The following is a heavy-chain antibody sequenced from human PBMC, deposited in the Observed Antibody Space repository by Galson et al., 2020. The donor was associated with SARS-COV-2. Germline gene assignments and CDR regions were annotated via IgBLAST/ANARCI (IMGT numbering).Heavy chain of an antibody. J-gene: IGHJ4*02. D-gene: IGHD6-19*01. CDR2: ISWNSGSV. V-gene: IGHV3-9*01. Sequence: GGSLRLSCAASGFTFEDYAMHWVRQVPGKDPEWVSGISWNSGSVGYADSLKGRFTISRDNAKKVLYLQMNSLRLDDTALYYCVKDFDPRRAVAGTPGYWGQGTLVTVSS. CDR3: VKDFDPRRAVAGTPGY. CDR1: GFTFEDYA.